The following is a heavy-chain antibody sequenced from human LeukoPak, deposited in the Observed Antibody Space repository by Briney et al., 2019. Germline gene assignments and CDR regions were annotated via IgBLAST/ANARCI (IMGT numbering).Heavy chain of an antibody. Sequence: ASVKVSCKASGYTFTSYYMHWVRQAPGQGLEWRGISNPSGGSTSYAQKFQGRVTMTRDMSTSTVYMELSSLRSEDTAVYYCAREESTGTGGKNWFDPWGQGTLVTVSS. CDR2: SNPSGGST. CDR3: AREESTGTGGKNWFDP. J-gene: IGHJ5*02. CDR1: GYTFTSYY. V-gene: IGHV1-46*01. D-gene: IGHD1-7*01.